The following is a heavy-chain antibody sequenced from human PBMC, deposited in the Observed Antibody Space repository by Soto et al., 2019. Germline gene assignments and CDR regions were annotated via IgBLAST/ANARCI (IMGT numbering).Heavy chain of an antibody. CDR2: INPGGGNT. CDR3: ARDAVWSRPDYFDY. CDR1: GYTFPSYY. D-gene: IGHD3-3*01. Sequence: GSVKVSCKATGYTFPSYYIHWLRQAPGQGREWMGIINPGGGNTNDAQKVQGRVTMTRDTSTSTVSMELSSLRSEDTAVYYCARDAVWSRPDYFDYWGQGTLVTVSS. J-gene: IGHJ4*02. V-gene: IGHV1-46*01.